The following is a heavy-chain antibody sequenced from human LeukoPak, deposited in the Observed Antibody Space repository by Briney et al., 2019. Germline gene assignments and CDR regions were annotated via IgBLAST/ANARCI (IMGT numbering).Heavy chain of an antibody. V-gene: IGHV4-39*07. CDR2: IYYSGST. CDR1: GGSISSSSYY. CDR3: ARVERSYDMLTGSYRRWFDP. D-gene: IGHD3-9*01. Sequence: PSETLSLTCTVSGGSISSSSYYWGWIRQPPGKGLEWIGSIYYSGSTYYNPSLKSRVTISVDTSKNQFSLKLRSVTAADTAVYYCARVERSYDMLTGSYRRWFDPWGQGTLVTVSS. J-gene: IGHJ5*02.